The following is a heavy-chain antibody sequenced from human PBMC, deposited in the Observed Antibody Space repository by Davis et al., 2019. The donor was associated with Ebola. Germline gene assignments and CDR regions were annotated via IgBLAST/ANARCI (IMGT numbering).Heavy chain of an antibody. CDR2: IYYSGST. CDR1: GGSISSYY. V-gene: IGHV4-59*01. D-gene: IGHD1-20*01. J-gene: IGHJ6*02. Sequence: PSETLSLTCTVSGGSISSYYWSWIRQPPGKGLEWIGYIYYSGSTNYNPSLKSRVTISVDTSKNQFSLKLSSVTAADTAVYYCARDNGVYNWNDYYYYYGMDVWGQGTTVTVSS. CDR3: ARDNGVYNWNDYYYYYGMDV.